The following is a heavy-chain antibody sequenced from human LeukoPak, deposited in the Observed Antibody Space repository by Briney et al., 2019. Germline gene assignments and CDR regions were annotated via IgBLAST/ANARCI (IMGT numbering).Heavy chain of an antibody. Sequence: PSETLSLTCTVSGGSISSSSYYWGWIRQPPGQGLEWIGSIYYSGSTYYNPSLKSRVTISVDTSKNQFSLKLSSVTAADTPVYYCARHRDTAISKFSCWGQGTLVTVSS. CDR2: IYYSGST. CDR1: GGSISSSSYY. CDR3: ARHRDTAISKFSC. J-gene: IGHJ4*02. V-gene: IGHV4-39*01. D-gene: IGHD5-18*01.